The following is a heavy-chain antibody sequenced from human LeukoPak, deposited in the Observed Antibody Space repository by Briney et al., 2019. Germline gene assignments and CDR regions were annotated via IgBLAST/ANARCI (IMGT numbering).Heavy chain of an antibody. V-gene: IGHV4-31*03. D-gene: IGHD3-16*01. CDR2: IYYSGST. J-gene: IGHJ5*02. CDR1: GGSISSGGYY. Sequence: SETLSLTGTVSGGSISSGGYYWSGIRQHPVKGLEWIGYIYYSGSTYYNPSLKSRVTISVDTSKNQFSLKLSSVTAADTAVYYCARTYDGFDPLGQGTLVTVSS. CDR3: ARTYDGFDP.